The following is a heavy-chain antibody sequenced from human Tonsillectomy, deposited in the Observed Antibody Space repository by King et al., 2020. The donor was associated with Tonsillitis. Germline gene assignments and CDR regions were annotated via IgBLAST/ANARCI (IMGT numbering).Heavy chain of an antibody. CDR1: GFTFSSYA. J-gene: IGHJ4*02. Sequence: VQLVESGGGVVQPGRSLRLSCTASGFTFSSYAMHWVRQAPGKGLEWVAVISYDGSDKYYADSVKGRFTISRENSKNTLYLQMNSLRAEETAVYYCARDLDYYDSSGYFYYWGQGALVTVSS. V-gene: IGHV3-30*04. D-gene: IGHD3-22*01. CDR2: ISYDGSDK. CDR3: ARDLDYYDSSGYFYY.